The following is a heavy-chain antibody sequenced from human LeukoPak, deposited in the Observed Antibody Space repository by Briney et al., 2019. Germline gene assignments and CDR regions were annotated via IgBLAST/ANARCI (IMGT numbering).Heavy chain of an antibody. CDR3: ASSLGYYDSSGYERYYYYMDV. Sequence: ASVKVSCKASGGTFSNFAISWVRQAPGQGLEWMGGIIPIFGTANYAQKFQGRVTITTDESTSTAYMELSSLRSEDTAVYYCASSLGYYDSSGYERYYYYMDVWGKGTTVTVSS. V-gene: IGHV1-69*05. D-gene: IGHD3-22*01. J-gene: IGHJ6*03. CDR1: GGTFSNFA. CDR2: IIPIFGTA.